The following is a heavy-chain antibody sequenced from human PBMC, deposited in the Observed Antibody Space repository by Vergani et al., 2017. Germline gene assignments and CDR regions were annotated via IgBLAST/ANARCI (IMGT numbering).Heavy chain of an antibody. Sequence: QVQLVQSGAEVKKPGSSVKVSCKASGGTFSSSAISWVRQAPGQGLEWMGGIIPIFGTANYAQKFQGRVTITADESTSTAYMELSSLRSEDTAVYYCARERRSGSTSPWGFDPWGQGTLVTVSS. J-gene: IGHJ5*02. D-gene: IGHD2-2*01. CDR1: GGTFSSSA. CDR2: IIPIFGTA. CDR3: ARERRSGSTSPWGFDP. V-gene: IGHV1-69*01.